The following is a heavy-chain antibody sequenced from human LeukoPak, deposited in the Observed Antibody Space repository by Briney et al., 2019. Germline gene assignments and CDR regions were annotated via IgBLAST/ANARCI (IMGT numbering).Heavy chain of an antibody. CDR1: GGSISSYY. J-gene: IGHJ6*02. Sequence: SETLSLTCTVSGGSISSYYWSWIRQPPGKGLEWIGYIYYSGSTNYNPSLKSRVTISVDTSKNQFSLKLSSVTAADTAVYYCARHGTPPSSMDVWGQGTTVTVSS. CDR2: IYYSGST. V-gene: IGHV4-59*08. CDR3: ARHGTPPSSMDV. D-gene: IGHD1-1*01.